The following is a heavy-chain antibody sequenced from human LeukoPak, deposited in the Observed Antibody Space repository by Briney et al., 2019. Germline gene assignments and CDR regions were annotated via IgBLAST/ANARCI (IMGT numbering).Heavy chain of an antibody. CDR2: IYSGGST. Sequence: QSGGSLRLSCAASGFTVSTNYMSWVRQAPGKKLEWVSDIYSGGSTYYADSVKGRFTISRDNSKNTLYLQMNSLRAEDTAVYYCARDTGSVGWELRLDYWGQGTLVTVSS. V-gene: IGHV3-53*01. D-gene: IGHD1-26*01. CDR1: GFTVSTNY. CDR3: ARDTGSVGWELRLDY. J-gene: IGHJ4*02.